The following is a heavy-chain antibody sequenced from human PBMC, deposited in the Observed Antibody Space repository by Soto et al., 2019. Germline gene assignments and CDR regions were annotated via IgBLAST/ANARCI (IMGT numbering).Heavy chain of an antibody. CDR2: IKSKTDGGTT. V-gene: IGHV3-15*07. Sequence: GGSLRLSCAASGFTFSNAWMNWVRQAPGKGLEWVGRIKSKTDGGTTDYAAPVKGRFTISRDDSKNTLYLQMNSLKTEDTAVYYCTAPNPRDYDFWSGYRNYYYYYGMDVWGQGTTVTVSS. CDR1: GFTFSNAW. J-gene: IGHJ6*02. D-gene: IGHD3-3*01. CDR3: TAPNPRDYDFWSGYRNYYYYYGMDV.